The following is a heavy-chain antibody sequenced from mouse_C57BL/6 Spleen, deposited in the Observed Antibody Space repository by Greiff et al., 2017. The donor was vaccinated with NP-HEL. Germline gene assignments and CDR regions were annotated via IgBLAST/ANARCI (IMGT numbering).Heavy chain of an antibody. Sequence: QVQLQQPGAELVMPGASVKLSCKASGYTFTSYWMHWVKQRPGQGLEWIGEIDPSDSYTNYNQKFKGKSTLTVDKSSSTAYMQLSSLTSEDSAVYYCARSVGTVVHYYAMDYWGQGTSVTGSS. V-gene: IGHV1-69*01. D-gene: IGHD1-1*01. CDR3: ARSVGTVVHYYAMDY. J-gene: IGHJ4*01. CDR2: IDPSDSYT. CDR1: GYTFTSYW.